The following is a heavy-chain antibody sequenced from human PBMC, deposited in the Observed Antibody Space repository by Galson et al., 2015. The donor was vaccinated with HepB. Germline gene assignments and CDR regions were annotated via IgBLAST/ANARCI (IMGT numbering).Heavy chain of an antibody. CDR2: INPDGSET. Sequence: SLRLSCAASEFTFTSYWMNWVRQAPGEGLEWVANINPDGSETYYVASLKGRFTISRDNDKNSLYLQMDNLRVGDTAVYYCARRISLVRGIITRPDYYYGMDVWGQGTTVTVAS. J-gene: IGHJ6*02. CDR3: ARRISLVRGIITRPDYYYGMDV. CDR1: EFTFTSYW. V-gene: IGHV3-7*03. D-gene: IGHD3-10*01.